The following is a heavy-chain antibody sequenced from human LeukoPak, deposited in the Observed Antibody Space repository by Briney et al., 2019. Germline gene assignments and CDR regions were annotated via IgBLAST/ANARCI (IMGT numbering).Heavy chain of an antibody. CDR3: ARALSGSYYDYYFDY. J-gene: IGHJ4*02. D-gene: IGHD1-26*01. V-gene: IGHV3-7*03. CDR2: IKQDGSEK. CDR1: GFTFSSYW. Sequence: GGSLRLSCAASGFTFSSYWMSWVRQAPGKGLEWVANIKQDGSEKYYVDSVKGRFTISRDNAKNSLYLQMNSLRAEDTAVYYCARALSGSYYDYYFDYWGQGTLVTVSS.